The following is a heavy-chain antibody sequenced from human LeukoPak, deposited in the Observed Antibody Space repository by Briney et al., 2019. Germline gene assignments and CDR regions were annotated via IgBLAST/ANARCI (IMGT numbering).Heavy chain of an antibody. Sequence: SETLSLTCTASGGSISSYYWSWIRQPPGKGLEWIGYIYYSGSTNYNPSLKSRVTISVDTSKNQFSLKLSSVTAADTAVYYCARQGMETQFDYWGQGTLVTVSS. V-gene: IGHV4-59*08. CDR2: IYYSGST. CDR1: GGSISSYY. J-gene: IGHJ4*02. D-gene: IGHD1-1*01. CDR3: ARQGMETQFDY.